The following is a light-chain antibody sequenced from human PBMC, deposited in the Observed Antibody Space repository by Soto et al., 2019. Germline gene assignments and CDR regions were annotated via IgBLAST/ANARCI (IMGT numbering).Light chain of an antibody. CDR3: QQYNNWPRT. CDR1: QSVSSY. Sequence: EIVMTQSPGTLSVSPGERATLSCRASQSVSSYLAWYQQKPGQAPRLIIYGASNSATGIPARFSGSGSGTEFTLTISSLQSEDFAVYYCQQYNNWPRTFGQGTPVAIQ. J-gene: IGKJ1*01. V-gene: IGKV3-15*01. CDR2: GAS.